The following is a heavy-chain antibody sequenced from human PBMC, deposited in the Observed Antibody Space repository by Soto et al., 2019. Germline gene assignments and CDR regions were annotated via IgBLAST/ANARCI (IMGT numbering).Heavy chain of an antibody. D-gene: IGHD6-13*01. Sequence: QVQLVQSGAEVKKPGSSVTVSCKASGGNFSNYGISWVRQAPGQGLEYMGGIVPLFGTTNYAHKFRGRVTITADESTSTVYMEVGSLKSEDTAVYFCARASGRSWYNWFDPWGQGTLVTVST. J-gene: IGHJ5*02. CDR3: ARASGRSWYNWFDP. V-gene: IGHV1-69*01. CDR2: IVPLFGTT. CDR1: GGNFSNYG.